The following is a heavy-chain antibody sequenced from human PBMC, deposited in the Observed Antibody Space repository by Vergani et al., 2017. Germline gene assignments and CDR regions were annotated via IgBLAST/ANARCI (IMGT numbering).Heavy chain of an antibody. D-gene: IGHD3-22*01. CDR3: ASRDTSFYYNY. CDR1: GFIFSSYA. Sequence: EVQLLESGGGLVQSGGSLRLSCAASGFIFSSYAMSWVRQAPGKGLEWVATISGSGDATHYADAVKGRFSTSRDNSKNTLYLQMNSLGVEDTAIYYCASRDTSFYYNYWGQGSLLTVSS. CDR2: ISGSGDAT. J-gene: IGHJ4*02. V-gene: IGHV3-23*01.